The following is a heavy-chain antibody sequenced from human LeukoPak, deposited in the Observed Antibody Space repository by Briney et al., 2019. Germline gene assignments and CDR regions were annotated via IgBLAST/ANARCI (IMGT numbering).Heavy chain of an antibody. D-gene: IGHD2-15*01. J-gene: IGHJ3*01. CDR3: ATQGTLTPHNAFDV. CDR1: GYDFANFW. V-gene: IGHV5-51*01. CDR2: IYPGDSDT. Sequence: GEPLKISCQASGYDFANFWIGWVRQMPGKGLDWMGIIYPGDSDTRYSPSFQGQVTISADKSISTAYLQWTSLKASDTAMYYCATQGTLTPHNAFDVWGQGTMVTVSS.